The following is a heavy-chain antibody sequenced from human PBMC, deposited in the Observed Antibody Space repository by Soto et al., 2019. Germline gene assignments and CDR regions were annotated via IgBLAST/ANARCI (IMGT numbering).Heavy chain of an antibody. D-gene: IGHD3-10*01. CDR3: ARDRRSATMVRGVTSAVYYFDY. J-gene: IGHJ4*02. CDR2: IYYSGST. CDR1: GGSISSGDYY. V-gene: IGHV4-30-4*01. Sequence: PSETLSLTCTVSGGSISSGDYYWSWIRQPPGKGLEWIGYIYYSGSTYYNPSLKSRVTISVDTSKNQFSLKLSSVTAADTAVYYCARDRRSATMVRGVTSAVYYFDYWGQGTLVTVSS.